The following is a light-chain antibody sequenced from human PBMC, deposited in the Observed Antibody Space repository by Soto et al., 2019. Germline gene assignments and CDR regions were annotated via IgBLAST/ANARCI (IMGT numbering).Light chain of an antibody. CDR2: KAS. J-gene: IGKJ2*03. CDR3: QHYKSYPYS. V-gene: IGKV1-5*03. Sequence: DIQMTHSPSTLSACVGDRVTITCRAIQTSSSWLAWYQQKPGKVPKLLIYKASSLESGVPSRFSGSGSGTEFTLTISSVQPDDFATYYCQHYKSYPYSFGQGTKVDIK. CDR1: QTSSSW.